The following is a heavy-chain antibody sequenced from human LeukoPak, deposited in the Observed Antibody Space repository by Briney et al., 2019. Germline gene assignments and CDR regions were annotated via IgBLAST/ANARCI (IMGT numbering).Heavy chain of an antibody. Sequence: SETLSLTCTVSGYSISSGYYWGWIRQPPGKGLEWIGSIYHSGSTYYNPSLKSRVTISVDTSKNQFSLKLSSVTAADTAVYYCARVKVWPPGWFDPWGQGTLVTVSS. CDR1: GYSISSGYY. V-gene: IGHV4-38-2*02. CDR2: IYHSGST. J-gene: IGHJ5*02. CDR3: ARVKVWPPGWFDP. D-gene: IGHD1-14*01.